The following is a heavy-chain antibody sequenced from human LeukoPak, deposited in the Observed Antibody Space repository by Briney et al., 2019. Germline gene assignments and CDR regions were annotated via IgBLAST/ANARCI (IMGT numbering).Heavy chain of an antibody. CDR3: ARGFWSGPDAFDI. CDR1: GFIFSSYS. J-gene: IGHJ3*02. CDR2: ISSSSSYI. Sequence: PGGSLRLSCAASGFIFSSYSMNWVRQAPGKGLERVASISSSSSYICYADSVKGRFTISRDNAKNSLYLQMNSLRAEDTAVYYCARGFWSGPDAFDIWGQGTMVTVSS. D-gene: IGHD3-3*01. V-gene: IGHV3-21*01.